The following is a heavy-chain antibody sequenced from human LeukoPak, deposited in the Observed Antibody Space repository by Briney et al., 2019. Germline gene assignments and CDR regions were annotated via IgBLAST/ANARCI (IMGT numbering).Heavy chain of an antibody. CDR3: AREDSVAGTPSAFDI. Sequence: PSETLSLTCTVSGGSFSSGGYYWSWIRQHPGKGLEWIGYIYYSGSTYYNPSLKSRVTISVDTSKNQFSLKLSSVTAADTAVYYCAREDSVAGTPSAFDIWGQGTMVTVSS. V-gene: IGHV4-31*03. J-gene: IGHJ3*02. CDR2: IYYSGST. CDR1: GGSFSSGGYY. D-gene: IGHD6-19*01.